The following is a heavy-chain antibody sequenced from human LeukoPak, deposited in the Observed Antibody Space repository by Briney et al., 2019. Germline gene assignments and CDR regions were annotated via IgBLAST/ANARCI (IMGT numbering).Heavy chain of an antibody. V-gene: IGHV4-34*01. Sequence: SETLSLTCAVYGGSFSGYYWSWIRQPPGKGLEWIGEINHSGSTNYNPSLKSRVTISVDTSKNQFSLKLSSVTAADTAVYYCARKRVRGVRIAWFDPWGQGTLVTVSS. CDR3: ARKRVRGVRIAWFDP. J-gene: IGHJ5*02. CDR2: INHSGST. D-gene: IGHD3-10*01. CDR1: GGSFSGYY.